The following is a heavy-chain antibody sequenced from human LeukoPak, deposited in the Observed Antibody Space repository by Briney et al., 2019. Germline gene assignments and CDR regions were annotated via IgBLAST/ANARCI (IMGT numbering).Heavy chain of an antibody. D-gene: IGHD1-7*01. V-gene: IGHV1-69*04. CDR1: GGTFSSYA. CDR3: ARGSGTTSWYYYYMDV. J-gene: IGHJ6*03. CDR2: IIPILGIA. Sequence: SVKVSCKASGGTFSSYAISWVRQAPGQGLEWMGRIIPILGIANYAQKFQGRVTITTDESTSTAYMELSSLRSEDTAVYYCARGSGTTSWYYYYMDVWGKGTTVTVSS.